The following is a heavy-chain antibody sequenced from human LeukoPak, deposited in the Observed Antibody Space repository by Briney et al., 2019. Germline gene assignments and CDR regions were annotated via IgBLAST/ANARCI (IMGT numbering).Heavy chain of an antibody. V-gene: IGHV3-74*01. CDR3: AGGYTSGWYYFDY. CDR1: GFTFSSYW. D-gene: IGHD6-19*01. CDR2: INSDGSST. J-gene: IGHJ4*02. Sequence: PGGSLRLSCAASGFTFSSYWMHWVRQAPGKGLVWVSRINSDGSSTSYADSVKGRFTISRDNAKNTLYLQMNSLRAEDTAVYYCAGGYTSGWYYFDYWGQGTLVTVSS.